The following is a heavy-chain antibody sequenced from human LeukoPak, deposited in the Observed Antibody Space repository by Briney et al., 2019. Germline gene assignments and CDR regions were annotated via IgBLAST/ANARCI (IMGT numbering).Heavy chain of an antibody. CDR3: ARAGDTAMVKYYFDY. CDR1: GFTFDDYG. J-gene: IGHJ4*02. V-gene: IGHV3-20*04. CDR2: INWNGGSS. D-gene: IGHD5-18*01. Sequence: GSLRLSCAASGFTFDDYGMSWVRQAPGKGLEWVSGINWNGGSSGYADSVKGRFTISRDDAKNSLYLQMNSLRAEDTALYYCARAGDTAMVKYYFDYWGQGTLVTVSS.